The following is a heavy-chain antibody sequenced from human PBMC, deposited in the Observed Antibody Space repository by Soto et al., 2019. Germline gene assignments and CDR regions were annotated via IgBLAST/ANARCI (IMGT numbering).Heavy chain of an antibody. CDR1: GYTFTSYD. V-gene: IGHV1-8*01. Sequence: QVQLVQSRAEVKKPGASVKVSCKASGYTFTSYDTNWVRQATGQGLEWMGWMNPNSGNTGYAQKFQGRVTMTRNTSLRTAYMERSIISTEDTAVYYCATETDRNYSYCGMDVWVEGTAVAISS. CDR2: MNPNSGNT. J-gene: IGHJ6*04. CDR3: ATETDRNYSYCGMDV.